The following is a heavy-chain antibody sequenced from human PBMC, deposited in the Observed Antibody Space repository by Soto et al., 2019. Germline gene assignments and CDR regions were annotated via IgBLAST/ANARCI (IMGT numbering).Heavy chain of an antibody. Sequence: GESLKSSCKASAYTFSAYGIAWVRQMPGKGLEWTGIIYPAGSDIRYSPSFRGQVTLSADKSITTAYLQGSSLRASDTAMYYCARQDGAANFYFDNWRQGTQVTVSS. V-gene: IGHV5-51*01. J-gene: IGHJ4*02. CDR2: IYPAGSDI. D-gene: IGHD1-1*01. CDR3: ARQDGAANFYFDN. CDR1: AYTFSAYG.